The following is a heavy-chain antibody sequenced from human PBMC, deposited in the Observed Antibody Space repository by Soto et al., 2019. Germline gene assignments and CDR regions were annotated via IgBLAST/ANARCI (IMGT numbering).Heavy chain of an antibody. CDR3: ARITVAGLNNWFDP. D-gene: IGHD6-19*01. CDR2: ISAYNGNT. Sequence: AVVKVSCKASGYTVTSYGISCVRQAPGQGLEWMGWISAYNGNTNYAQKLQGRVTMTTDTSTSTAYMELRSLRSDDTAVYYCARITVAGLNNWFDPWGQGTLVTVSS. CDR1: GYTVTSYG. V-gene: IGHV1-18*01. J-gene: IGHJ5*02.